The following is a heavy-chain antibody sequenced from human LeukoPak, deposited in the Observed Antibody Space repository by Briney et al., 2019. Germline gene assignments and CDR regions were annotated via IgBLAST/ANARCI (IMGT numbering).Heavy chain of an antibody. CDR2: INHSGST. CDR1: GGSFSGYY. Sequence: SETLSLTCAVYGGSFSGYYWSWIRQPPGKGLEWIGEINHSGSTNYNPSLKSRVTISVDTSKNQFSLKLSSVTAADTAVYYCAIVSYGDIYYFDYWGQGTLVTVSS. J-gene: IGHJ4*02. V-gene: IGHV4-34*01. D-gene: IGHD4-17*01. CDR3: AIVSYGDIYYFDY.